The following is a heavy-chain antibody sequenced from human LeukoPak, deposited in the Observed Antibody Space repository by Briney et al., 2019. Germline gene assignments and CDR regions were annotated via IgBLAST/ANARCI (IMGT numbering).Heavy chain of an antibody. D-gene: IGHD7-27*01. CDR1: GFTFSSYT. CDR2: IPSSSSSK. CDR3: AKELLVGTAFDI. Sequence: GGSLILSCVASGFTFSSYTMNWVRQAPEKGLEWVSSIPSSSSSKYYADSVKGRFTISRDNSKNTLYLQMNSLRAEDMAVYYCAKELLVGTAFDIWGQGTMATVSS. V-gene: IGHV3-21*04. J-gene: IGHJ3*02.